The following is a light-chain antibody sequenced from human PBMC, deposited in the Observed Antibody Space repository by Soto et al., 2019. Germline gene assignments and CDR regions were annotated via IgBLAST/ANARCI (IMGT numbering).Light chain of an antibody. CDR3: QSYDRSLRTYV. CDR1: SSNIGACYD. CDR2: GNS. V-gene: IGLV1-40*01. Sequence: QSVLTQPPSVSGAPGQRVTISCSGSSSNIGACYDVNWYRQLPGTAPKLLIYGNSDRPSGVPDRFSGSKSGTSASLAITGLQAEDEADYFCQSYDRSLRTYVFGTATKLTVL. J-gene: IGLJ1*01.